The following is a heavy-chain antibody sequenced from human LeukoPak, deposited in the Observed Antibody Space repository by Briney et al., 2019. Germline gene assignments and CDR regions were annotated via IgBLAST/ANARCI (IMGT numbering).Heavy chain of an antibody. CDR2: INAGNGNT. V-gene: IGHV1-3*01. CDR3: ARERGWLVRSPGVFYY. CDR1: GYTFTSYA. D-gene: IGHD6-19*01. J-gene: IGHJ4*02. Sequence: ASVKVSCKASGYTFTSYAMHWVRQAPGQRLEWMGWINAGNGNTKYSQKFQGRVTITRDTSASTAYMELSSLRSEDTAVYYCARERGWLVRSPGVFYYWGQGTLVTVSS.